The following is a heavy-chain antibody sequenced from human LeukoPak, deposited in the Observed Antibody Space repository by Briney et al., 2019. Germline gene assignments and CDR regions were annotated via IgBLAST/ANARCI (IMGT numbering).Heavy chain of an antibody. V-gene: IGHV4-34*01. J-gene: IGHJ6*03. D-gene: IGHD1-1*01. Sequence: PSETLSLTCAVYDGSFGAYYCSWIRQPPGKGLEWIGEINHSGSTNYNPSLKSRVTISVDTSKIQFSLKQSSVTAADTAVYYCALKNWNDAGSYYYVDVWGKGTTVTVSS. CDR3: ALKNWNDAGSYYYVDV. CDR1: DGSFGAYY. CDR2: INHSGST.